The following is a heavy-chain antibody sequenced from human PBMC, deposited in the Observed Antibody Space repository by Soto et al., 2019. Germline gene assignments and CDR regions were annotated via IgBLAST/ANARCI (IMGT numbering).Heavy chain of an antibody. V-gene: IGHV5-51*01. Sequence: EVQLVQSGAEVKEHGESLKISCKVSGYSFTPYWIGWVRQMPGKGMEWMGTLYPGDSDTRYSPSFQGQVTISADKSISTAYLQWSRLEASDTAMYYCARQGNGGEGFDFWGQGTLVTVSS. CDR1: GYSFTPYW. D-gene: IGHD3-10*01. J-gene: IGHJ4*02. CDR2: LYPGDSDT. CDR3: ARQGNGGEGFDF.